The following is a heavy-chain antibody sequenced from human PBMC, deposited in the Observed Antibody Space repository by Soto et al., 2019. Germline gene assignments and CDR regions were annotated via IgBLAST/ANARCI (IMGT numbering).Heavy chain of an antibody. CDR1: GYTFTSYD. D-gene: IGHD6-13*01. J-gene: IGHJ5*02. Sequence: QVQLVQSGAEVKKPGASVKVSCKASGYTFTSYDINWVRQATGQGLEWMGWMNPNSGNTGYAQKFQGRVTMTRNTSISTAYMELSSLRSEDTAVYYSARERSAAGTGWFDPWGQGTLVTVSS. CDR3: ARERSAAGTGWFDP. CDR2: MNPNSGNT. V-gene: IGHV1-8*01.